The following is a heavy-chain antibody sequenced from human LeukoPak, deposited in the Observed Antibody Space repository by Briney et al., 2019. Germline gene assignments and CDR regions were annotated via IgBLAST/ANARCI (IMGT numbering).Heavy chain of an antibody. CDR3: ARDGVTYSSGWYDGGLEDDY. V-gene: IGHV1-46*01. D-gene: IGHD6-19*01. Sequence: ASVKVSCKASGYTFTSYYMHWVRQAPGQGLEGMGIINPSGGSTSYAQKFQGRVTMTRDTSTSTVYMELSSLRSEDTAVYYCARDGVTYSSGWYDGGLEDDYWGPGTLVTVSS. CDR1: GYTFTSYY. CDR2: INPSGGST. J-gene: IGHJ4*02.